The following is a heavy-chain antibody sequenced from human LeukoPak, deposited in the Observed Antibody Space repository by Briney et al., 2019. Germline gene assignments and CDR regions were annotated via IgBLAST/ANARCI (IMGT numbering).Heavy chain of an antibody. CDR3: ARGRIVVVTRGVYYFDY. CDR1: GHASSTYG. J-gene: IGHJ4*02. D-gene: IGHD3-22*01. Sequence: ASVKVSCKTSGHASSTYGISWVRQVPGQGLEWMGWISAYNGNTNYAQKLQGRVTMTTDTSTSTAYMELRSLRSDDTAVYYCARGRIVVVTRGVYYFDYWGQGTLVTVSS. V-gene: IGHV1-18*01. CDR2: ISAYNGNT.